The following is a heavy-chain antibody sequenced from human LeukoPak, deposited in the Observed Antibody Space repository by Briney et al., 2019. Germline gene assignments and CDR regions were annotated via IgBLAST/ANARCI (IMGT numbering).Heavy chain of an antibody. Sequence: GGSLRLSCAASGFTFSSYAMSWVRQAPGKGLEWVSAISGSGGSTYYADSVKGRFTISRDNSKNTLYLQMNSLRAEDTAVYYCARCSGGSCYYYLDYWGQGTLVTVSS. J-gene: IGHJ4*02. CDR1: GFTFSSYA. V-gene: IGHV3-23*01. D-gene: IGHD2-15*01. CDR2: ISGSGGST. CDR3: ARCSGGSCYYYLDY.